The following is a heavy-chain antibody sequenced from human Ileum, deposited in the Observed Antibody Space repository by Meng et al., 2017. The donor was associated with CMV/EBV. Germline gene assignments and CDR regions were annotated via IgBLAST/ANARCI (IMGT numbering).Heavy chain of an antibody. CDR3: VTADHHAIKY. CDR1: GSFSPYT. Sequence: QQQGAGLLKPSGTLSLTCSLGGSFSPYTWSWSRQAPGKGLEWIGEINQYGSTNFNPSVKSRVTISRDTSKNQFSLRLNSVTAADAAVYYCVTADHHAIKYWGQGTLVTVSS. V-gene: IGHV4-34*01. J-gene: IGHJ4*02. D-gene: IGHD5-12*01. CDR2: INQYGST.